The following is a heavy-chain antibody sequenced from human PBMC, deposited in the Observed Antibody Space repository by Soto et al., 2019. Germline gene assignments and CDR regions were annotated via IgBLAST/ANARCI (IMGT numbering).Heavy chain of an antibody. Sequence: SVKVSCKASGGTFSSYAISWVRQAPGQGLEWMGGIIPIFGTANYAQKFQGRVTITADESTSTAYMELSSLRSEDTAVYYCARRGYSYGLNWFDPWRQGTLVTVSS. D-gene: IGHD5-18*01. CDR1: GGTFSSYA. CDR3: ARRGYSYGLNWFDP. J-gene: IGHJ5*02. CDR2: IIPIFGTA. V-gene: IGHV1-69*13.